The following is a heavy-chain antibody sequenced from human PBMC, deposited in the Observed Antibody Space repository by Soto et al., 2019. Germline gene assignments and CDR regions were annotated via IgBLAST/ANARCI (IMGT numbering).Heavy chain of an antibody. CDR1: GGSISSYY. Sequence: PSETLSLTCTVSGGSISSYYWSWIRQPPGKGLEWIGYIYYSGSTNYNPSLKGRVTISVDTSKNQFSLKLSSVTAADTAVYYCARLRDYGGNPTRAFDIWGQGTMVTVSS. CDR3: ARLRDYGGNPTRAFDI. CDR2: IYYSGST. J-gene: IGHJ3*02. V-gene: IGHV4-59*08. D-gene: IGHD4-17*01.